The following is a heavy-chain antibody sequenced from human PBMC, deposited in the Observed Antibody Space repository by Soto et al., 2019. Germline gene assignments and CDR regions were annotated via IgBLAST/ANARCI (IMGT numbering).Heavy chain of an antibody. CDR3: ARGVASEFNWFDP. Sequence: SETLSLTCTVSGGSISSGGYYWSWIRQHPGKGLEWIGYIYYSGSTYYNPSLKSRVTISVDTSKNQFSLKLSSVTAADTAVYYCARGVASEFNWFDPWGQGTLVTVSS. CDR1: GGSISSGGYY. J-gene: IGHJ5*02. V-gene: IGHV4-31*03. CDR2: IYYSGST. D-gene: IGHD5-12*01.